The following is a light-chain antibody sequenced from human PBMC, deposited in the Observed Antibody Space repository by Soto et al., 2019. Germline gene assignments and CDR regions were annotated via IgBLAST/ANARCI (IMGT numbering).Light chain of an antibody. Sequence: EIVLTQSPGTLSLSPGERATLSCRTSQSVSNYLAWYQHKRGQAPRLLIYGASTRATGIPDKFSGSGSGTDFTLTISRLEPEDVAVYYCHHYGSSPPYTFGQGTKLEIK. V-gene: IGKV3-20*01. CDR3: HHYGSSPPYT. J-gene: IGKJ2*01. CDR1: QSVSNY. CDR2: GAS.